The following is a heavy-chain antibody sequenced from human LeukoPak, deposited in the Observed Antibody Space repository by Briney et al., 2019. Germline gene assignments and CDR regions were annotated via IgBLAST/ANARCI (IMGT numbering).Heavy chain of an antibody. Sequence: SETLSLTCTVSGGSISSSTCYWGWIRQPPGKGLEWIGTNCYSGSTYYNPSLKSRVTMSVDTSKNQFSLKLSSVTAADTAVYYCVKDRGNHVTDYWGQGTLVTVSS. CDR2: NCYSGST. V-gene: IGHV4-39*07. J-gene: IGHJ4*02. CDR3: VKDRGNHVTDY. CDR1: GGSISSSTCY. D-gene: IGHD1-14*01.